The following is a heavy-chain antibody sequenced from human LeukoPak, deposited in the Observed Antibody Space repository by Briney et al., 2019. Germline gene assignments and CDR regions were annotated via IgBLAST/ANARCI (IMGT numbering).Heavy chain of an antibody. D-gene: IGHD6-13*01. CDR2: IYYSGST. CDR1: GGFISSSSYY. V-gene: IGHV4-39*01. CDR3: AGWIAAAGYFDY. Sequence: PSETLSLTCTVSGGFISSSSYYWGWIRQPPGKGLEWIGNIYYSGSTYYNPSLKRRVTISVDTSKNQFSLKLSSVTAADTAVYYCAGWIAAAGYFDYWGQGTLVTVSS. J-gene: IGHJ4*02.